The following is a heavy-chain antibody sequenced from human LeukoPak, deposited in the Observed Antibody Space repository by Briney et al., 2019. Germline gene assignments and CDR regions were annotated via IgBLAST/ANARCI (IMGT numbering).Heavy chain of an antibody. V-gene: IGHV3-21*01. J-gene: IGHJ4*02. CDR1: GFTFSSYS. Sequence: GGSLRLSCAAFGFTFSSYSMNWVRQAPGKGLEWVSSISSSSSYIYYADSVKGRFTISRDNAKNSLYLQMNSLRAEDTAVYYCARDSPAGGIGSYWGQGTLVTVSS. CDR2: ISSSSSYI. D-gene: IGHD2-15*01. CDR3: ARDSPAGGIGSY.